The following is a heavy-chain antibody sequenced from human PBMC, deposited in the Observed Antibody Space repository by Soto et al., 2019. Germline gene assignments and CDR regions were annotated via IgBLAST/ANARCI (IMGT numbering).Heavy chain of an antibody. CDR3: ARGDYYDRSGYYPGY. CDR1: GFTFRNYW. J-gene: IGHJ4*02. CDR2: IKQDGSEK. Sequence: EVQLVESGGGLVQPGGSLRLACAASGFTFRNYWMSWVRQAPGKGLEWVANIKQDGSEKYYVDSVKGRFTISRDNAKNSLYLQLSSLRAEDTAVYYCARGDYYDRSGYYPGYWGQGTLVTVSS. V-gene: IGHV3-7*01. D-gene: IGHD3-22*01.